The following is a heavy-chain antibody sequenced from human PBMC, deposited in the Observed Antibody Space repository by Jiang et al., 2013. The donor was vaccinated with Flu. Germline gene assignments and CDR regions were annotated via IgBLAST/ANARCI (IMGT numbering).Heavy chain of an antibody. D-gene: IGHD3-10*01. V-gene: IGHV1-3*04. CDR1: GYTFTSYA. CDR2: INTDNGKT. Sequence: SGAEVKKPGASVKVSCKASGYTFTSYAMHWVRQAPGQRPEWMGWINTDNGKTKYSEKFQDRVTITRDTSATTVYMELSGLTSDDTAVYFCAREAQLLWFGEFNWYFDFWGRGTLVTVSS. CDR3: AREAQLLWFGEFNWYFDF. J-gene: IGHJ2*01.